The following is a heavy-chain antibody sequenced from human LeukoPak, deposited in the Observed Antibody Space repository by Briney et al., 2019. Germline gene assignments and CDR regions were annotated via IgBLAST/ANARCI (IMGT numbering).Heavy chain of an antibody. CDR2: INPNSGGT. D-gene: IGHD2-15*01. J-gene: IGHJ5*02. Sequence: GASVNVSCKASGYTFTGYYMRWVRQAPGQGLEWMGWINPNSGGTNYAQKFQGRVTMTRDTSISTAYMELSRLRSDDTAVYYCARETDCSGGSCYSWFDPWGQGTLVTVSS. CDR3: ARETDCSGGSCYSWFDP. CDR1: GYTFTGYY. V-gene: IGHV1-2*02.